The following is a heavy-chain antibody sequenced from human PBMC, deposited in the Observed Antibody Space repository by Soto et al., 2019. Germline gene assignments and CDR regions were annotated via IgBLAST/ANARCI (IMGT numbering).Heavy chain of an antibody. D-gene: IGHD6-6*01. J-gene: IGHJ4*02. CDR1: GGSFSGYY. V-gene: IGHV4-34*01. CDR3: ARGDGIAARPSDY. CDR2: INHSGST. Sequence: SETLSLTCAVYGGSFSGYYWSWIRQPPGKGLEWIGEINHSGSTNYNPSLKSRVTISVDTSKNQFSLKLSSVTAADTAVYYCARGDGIAARPSDYWGQGTLVTVSS.